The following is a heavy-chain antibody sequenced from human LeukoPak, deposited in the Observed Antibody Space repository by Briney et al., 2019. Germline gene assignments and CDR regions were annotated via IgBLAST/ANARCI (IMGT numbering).Heavy chain of an antibody. J-gene: IGHJ4*02. Sequence: ASVKVSCKASRYTFTDYYMHWVRQAPGQGLEWMGWINPNSGGTNYAQKFQGRVTMTRDTSISTAYMELSRLRSDDTAVYYCARETGAIFGVVTNWGQGTLATVSS. CDR3: ARETGAIFGVVTN. CDR1: RYTFTDYY. CDR2: INPNSGGT. D-gene: IGHD3-3*01. V-gene: IGHV1-2*02.